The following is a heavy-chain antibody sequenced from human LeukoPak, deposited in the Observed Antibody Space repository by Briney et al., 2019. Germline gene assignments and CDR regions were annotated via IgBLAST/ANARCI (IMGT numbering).Heavy chain of an antibody. Sequence: PGGSLRLSCAASGFTFSSYSMNWVRQAPGEGLEWVSAISSSSSYIYYADSVKGRFTISRDNAKNSLYLQMNSLRAEDTAVYYCARVPVAGRLGPSDSSGYGMDVWGQGPTVTVSS. CDR1: GFTFSSYS. V-gene: IGHV3-21*01. CDR2: ISSSSSYI. CDR3: ARVPVAGRLGPSDSSGYGMDV. J-gene: IGHJ6*02. D-gene: IGHD3-22*01.